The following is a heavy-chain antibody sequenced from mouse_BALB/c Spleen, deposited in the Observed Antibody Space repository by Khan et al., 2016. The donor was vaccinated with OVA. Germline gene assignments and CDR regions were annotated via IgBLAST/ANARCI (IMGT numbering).Heavy chain of an antibody. CDR3: TRSVYYSYAYAMDY. CDR1: GYSITSDFA. D-gene: IGHD2-2*01. J-gene: IGHJ4*01. V-gene: IGHV3-2*02. CDR2: ISFSGST. Sequence: EVQLQESGPGLVKPSQSLSLTCTVTGYSITSDFAWNWVRQFPGNKLEWMGYISFSGSTSYDPSLKSRLSITRDTSKNQFFLQLSSVTTEDTATYYCTRSVYYSYAYAMDYWAQGISVTVSS.